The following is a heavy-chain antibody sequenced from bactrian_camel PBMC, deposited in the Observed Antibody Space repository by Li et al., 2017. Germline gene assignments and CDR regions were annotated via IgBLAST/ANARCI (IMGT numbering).Heavy chain of an antibody. CDR2: VFPGSAGVT. V-gene: IGHV3S1*01. CDR3: ATGAPGNSHYALDLRSYTY. Sequence: HVQLVESGGDSVQAGGSLRLTCTASRYPVNTACMAWLRQAPGKEREVVAAVFPGSAGVTYYADSVKGRFTISRDTKSNVVWLQMNQLKTEDTATYTCATGAPGNSHYALDLRSYTYFGQGTQVTVS. D-gene: IGHD1*01. J-gene: IGHJ4*01. CDR1: RYPVNTAC.